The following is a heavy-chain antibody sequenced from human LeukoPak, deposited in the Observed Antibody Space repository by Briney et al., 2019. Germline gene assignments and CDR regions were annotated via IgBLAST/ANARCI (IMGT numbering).Heavy chain of an antibody. CDR3: ARGPYSYDSSGAFDI. J-gene: IGHJ3*02. V-gene: IGHV4-39*01. D-gene: IGHD3-22*01. CDR2: IYYSGNT. Sequence: SETLSLTCTVSGVSISSSNSYWGWIRQPPGKGLEWIGSIYYSGNTYYNASLKSQVSISIDTSKNQFSLRLTSVTAADTAVYFCARGPYSYDSSGAFDIWGQGTMVTVSS. CDR1: GVSISSSNSY.